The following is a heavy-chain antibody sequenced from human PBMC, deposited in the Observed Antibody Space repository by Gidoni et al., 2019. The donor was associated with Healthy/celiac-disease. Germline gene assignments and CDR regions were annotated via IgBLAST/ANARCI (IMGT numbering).Heavy chain of an antibody. CDR2: IYYSGST. Sequence: QVQLQESDPGLVKPSETLSLTCTVSSGSISSYYWSWIRQPPGKGLEWIGYIYYSGSTNYNPSLKSRVTISVDTSKNQFSLKLSSVTAADTAVYYCAREGSGWYGTGEEDAFDIWGQGTMVTVSS. D-gene: IGHD6-19*01. CDR1: SGSISSYY. CDR3: AREGSGWYGTGEEDAFDI. J-gene: IGHJ3*02. V-gene: IGHV4-59*01.